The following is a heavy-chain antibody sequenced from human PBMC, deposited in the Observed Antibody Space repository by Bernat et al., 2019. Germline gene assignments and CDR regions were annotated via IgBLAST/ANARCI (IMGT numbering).Heavy chain of an antibody. CDR1: GFTFSSYA. CDR3: ARDGYNLDAFDI. J-gene: IGHJ3*02. D-gene: IGHD5-24*01. Sequence: EVQLLESGGGFVQPGGSLRLSCAASGFTFSSYAMSWVRQAPGKGLEWVSSIRGSGGGTSYADSVKGRFTISRDNAKNSLYLQMNSLRAEDTALYYCARDGYNLDAFDIWGQGTMVTVSS. V-gene: IGHV3-23*01. CDR2: IRGSGGGT.